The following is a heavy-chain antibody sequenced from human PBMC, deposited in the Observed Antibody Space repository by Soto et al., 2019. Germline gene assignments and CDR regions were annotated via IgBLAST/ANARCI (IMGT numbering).Heavy chain of an antibody. CDR3: VRDVGGSYFDY. Sequence: GGSLRLSCAASGFTFSSYAMHWVRQAPGKGLEWVAVISYDGSNKYYADSVKGRFTISRDNSKNTLYLQMNSLRAEDTAVYYCVRDVGGSYFDYWGQGTLVTVSS. CDR1: GFTFSSYA. CDR2: ISYDGSNK. V-gene: IGHV3-30-3*01. J-gene: IGHJ4*02. D-gene: IGHD1-26*01.